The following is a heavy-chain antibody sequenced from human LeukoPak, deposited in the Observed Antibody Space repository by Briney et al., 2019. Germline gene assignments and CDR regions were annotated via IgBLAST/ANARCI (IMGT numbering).Heavy chain of an antibody. V-gene: IGHV1-18*01. Sequence: ASVKVSCKASGYTFTNYGVTWVRQAPGHGLEWMGWITTYNGNTNYAQKLQGRVTMTTDTSTNTAYMELRSLRSDDTAVYYCARVEVAVGWFDPWGQGPLVTVST. CDR1: GYTFTNYG. J-gene: IGHJ5*02. D-gene: IGHD6-19*01. CDR2: ITTYNGNT. CDR3: ARVEVAVGWFDP.